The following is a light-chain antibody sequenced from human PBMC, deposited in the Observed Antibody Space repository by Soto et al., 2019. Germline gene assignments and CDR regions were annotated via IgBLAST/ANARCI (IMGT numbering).Light chain of an antibody. V-gene: IGLV1-47*01. J-gene: IGLJ3*02. Sequence: QSVLTQPPSASGTPGQRVTISCSGSSSNIGSTYVYWYQQLPGTAPKLLIYRNNQRPSEIPDRFSGSKSGTSASLAISALRSEDEADYYCAAWDDSLRGWLFGGGTKLTVL. CDR3: AAWDDSLRGWL. CDR1: SSNIGSTY. CDR2: RNN.